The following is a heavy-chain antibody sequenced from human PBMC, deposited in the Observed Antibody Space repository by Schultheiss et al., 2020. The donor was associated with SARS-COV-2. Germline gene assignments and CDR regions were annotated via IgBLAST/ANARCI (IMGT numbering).Heavy chain of an antibody. V-gene: IGHV3-23*01. CDR3: VVTAIQFDY. CDR1: GFTFAGYA. D-gene: IGHD2-21*02. Sequence: GGSLRLSCAPSGFTFAGYALRWVRQAPGKGLEWVSGINNSGASTYYADSVKGRFTISRDNSKNTLYLQMNSLRAEDTAVYYCVVTAIQFDYWGQGTLVTVSS. CDR2: INNSGAST. J-gene: IGHJ4*02.